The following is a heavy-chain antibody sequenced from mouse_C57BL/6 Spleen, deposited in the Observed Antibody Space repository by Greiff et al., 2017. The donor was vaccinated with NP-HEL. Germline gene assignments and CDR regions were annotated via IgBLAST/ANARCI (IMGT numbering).Heavy chain of an antibody. D-gene: IGHD2-1*01. CDR3: ARRENYANYEGFAY. J-gene: IGHJ3*01. CDR1: GYAFSSSW. V-gene: IGHV1-82*01. Sequence: VQVVESGPELVKPGASVKISCKASGYAFSSSWMNWVKQRPGKGLEWIGRIYPGDGDTNYNGKFKGKATLTADKSSSTAYMQLSSLTSEDSAVYFCARRENYANYEGFAYWGQGTLVTVSA. CDR2: IYPGDGDT.